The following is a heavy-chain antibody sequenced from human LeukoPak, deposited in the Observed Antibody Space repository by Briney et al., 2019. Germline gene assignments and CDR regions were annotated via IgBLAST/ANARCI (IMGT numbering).Heavy chain of an antibody. D-gene: IGHD5-24*01. Sequence: SETLSLTCSVSSGSITSHYWSWVRQPAGKGLEWIRRISTTGSTNYNPSLKSRLTMSVDTSKNQVSLKLGSVTAADTAVYYCAREIEMATQFDYWGQGTLVTVSS. CDR2: ISTTGST. V-gene: IGHV4-4*07. J-gene: IGHJ4*02. CDR3: AREIEMATQFDY. CDR1: SGSITSHY.